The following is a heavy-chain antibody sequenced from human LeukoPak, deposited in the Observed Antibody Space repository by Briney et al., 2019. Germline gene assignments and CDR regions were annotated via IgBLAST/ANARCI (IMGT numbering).Heavy chain of an antibody. CDR1: GYSISNGYY. J-gene: IGHJ6*03. Sequence: SETLSLTCAVSGYSISNGYYWVWIRQPPGRGLEWIGSLYHSDSAYYNTSLRSRVSMSVDTSKNQFSLTLSFVTAADTAVYYCAGQRDSYYYYYIDVWGSGTTVTVSS. V-gene: IGHV4-38-2*01. CDR2: LYHSDSA. CDR3: AGQRDSYYYYYIDV.